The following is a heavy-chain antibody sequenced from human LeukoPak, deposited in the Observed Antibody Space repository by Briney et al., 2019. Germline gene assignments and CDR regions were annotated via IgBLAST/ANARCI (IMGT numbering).Heavy chain of an antibody. CDR3: ARGYVLNWFDP. D-gene: IGHD2-8*01. CDR2: INHSGST. CDR1: GGSFSGYY. V-gene: IGHV4-34*01. J-gene: IGHJ5*02. Sequence: SETLSLTCAVYGGSFSGYYWSWIRQPPGKGLEWIGEINHSGSTNYNPSLKSRVTISVDTSKNQFSLKLSSVTAADTAVYYCARGYVLNWFDPWGQGTLVTVSS.